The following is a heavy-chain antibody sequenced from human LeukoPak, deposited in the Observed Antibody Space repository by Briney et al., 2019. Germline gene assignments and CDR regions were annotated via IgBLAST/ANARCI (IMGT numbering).Heavy chain of an antibody. CDR3: ARRGRVSEYFDS. Sequence: GESLKISCKGSGYSFTSYWIAWVRQMPGRGLEWMGFIYPGDSDTRYSTSFQGQVTISADKSISTAYLQWSSLKASDSAIYHCARRGRVSEYFDSWGQGTLVAVSS. V-gene: IGHV5-51*01. CDR1: GYSFTSYW. J-gene: IGHJ4*02. D-gene: IGHD2-21*01. CDR2: IYPGDSDT.